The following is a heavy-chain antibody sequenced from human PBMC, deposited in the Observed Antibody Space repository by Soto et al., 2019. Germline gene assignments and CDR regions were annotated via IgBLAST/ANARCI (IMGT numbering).Heavy chain of an antibody. D-gene: IGHD2-2*01. J-gene: IGHJ3*02. Sequence: QLQLVQSGAEVKEPGASVKVSCKASGFPFNIYYMHWVRQAPGQGLEWMGVISPSGGNTNYAQKFQGRVTMSRDTSTSTVYMDLSSLISADTAIYYCAREGRYCTSDSCEYGALDIWGQGTMVSVSA. V-gene: IGHV1-46*02. CDR3: AREGRYCTSDSCEYGALDI. CDR1: GFPFNIYY. CDR2: ISPSGGNT.